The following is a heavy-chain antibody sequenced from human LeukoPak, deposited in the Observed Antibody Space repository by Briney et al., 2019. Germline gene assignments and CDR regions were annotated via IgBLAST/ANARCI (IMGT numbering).Heavy chain of an antibody. V-gene: IGHV3-30*02. D-gene: IGHD5-18*01. CDR2: VRYDGSNK. Sequence: GGSLRLSCAASGFTFSSYGMHWVRQAPGKGLEWVAFVRYDGSNKYYADSVKVRFTISRANSKNPLYLKMTGLRAEDTAVYSCARAGYLEYYFDYWGRGTLVTVSS. CDR1: GFTFSSYG. J-gene: IGHJ4*02. CDR3: ARAGYLEYYFDY.